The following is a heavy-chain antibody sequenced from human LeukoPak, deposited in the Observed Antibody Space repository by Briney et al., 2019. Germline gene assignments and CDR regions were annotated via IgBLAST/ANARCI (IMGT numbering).Heavy chain of an antibody. V-gene: IGHV3-7*01. CDR2: IKQNGSET. Sequence: GGSLKLSCAASGFTFSSYWMSWVRQAPGKGLEWVANIKQNGSETYYVHYVKGRFTISRNNSKNSLYLQMNSLRAEDTAVYYCARETWIQLWLRYFDYWGQGTLVTV. D-gene: IGHD5-18*01. CDR3: ARETWIQLWLRYFDY. J-gene: IGHJ4*02. CDR1: GFTFSSYW.